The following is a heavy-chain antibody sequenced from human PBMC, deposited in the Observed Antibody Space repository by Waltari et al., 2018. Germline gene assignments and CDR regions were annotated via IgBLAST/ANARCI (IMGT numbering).Heavy chain of an antibody. CDR2: SIPILGIA. D-gene: IGHD6-6*01. J-gene: IGHJ6*02. CDR1: GGTFSSYA. Sequence: QVQLVQSGAEVKKPGSSVKVSCKASGGTFSSYAISWVRQAPGQGLEWMGRSIPILGIATYAQKCQGRVTITADKSTSTAYMELSSLRSEDTAVYYCARDQSIAARPGYYYGMDVWGQGTTVTVSS. V-gene: IGHV1-69*09. CDR3: ARDQSIAARPGYYYGMDV.